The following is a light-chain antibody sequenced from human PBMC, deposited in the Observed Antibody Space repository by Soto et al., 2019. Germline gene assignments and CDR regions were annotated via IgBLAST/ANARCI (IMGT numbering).Light chain of an antibody. V-gene: IGKV3-20*01. CDR3: QQYGSSPIT. Sequence: EVVLTQSPGTLSLSPGERATLSCRASQSVGSSYLAWYQQKPGQAPRLLIYDASNRATGIPARFSGSVSGTDFTLTISRLEPEDFAVYYCQQYGSSPITFGQGTRLEIK. J-gene: IGKJ5*01. CDR2: DAS. CDR1: QSVGSSY.